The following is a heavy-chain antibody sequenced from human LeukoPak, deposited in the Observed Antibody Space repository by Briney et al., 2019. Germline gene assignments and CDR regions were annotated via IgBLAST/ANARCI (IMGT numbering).Heavy chain of an antibody. J-gene: IGHJ6*02. CDR2: IKSKTDGGTT. D-gene: IGHD3-9*01. CDR1: GFTFSNAW. V-gene: IGHV3-15*01. CDR3: TTGLPTGYDQYYYYGMDV. Sequence: GGSLRLSCAASGFTFSNAWMSWVRQAPGKGLEWVGRIKSKTDGGTTDYAAPVKGRFTISRDDSKNTLYLQMNSLKTEDTAVYYCTTGLPTGYDQYYYYGMDVWGQGTTVTVSS.